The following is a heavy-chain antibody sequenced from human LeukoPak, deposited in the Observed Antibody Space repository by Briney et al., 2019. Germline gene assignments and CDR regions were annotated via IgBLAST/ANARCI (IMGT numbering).Heavy chain of an antibody. Sequence: PGASLRLSCAASGFTFSGYVMSWVRRAPGKGLDWVSAISGSGGSTYYADSVKGRFTSSRDNSKNTLYLQMNSLRAEATSVSYCAKGTSDHVPPHYWGHGTLVTVPS. V-gene: IGHV3-23*01. CDR1: GFTFSGYV. J-gene: IGHJ4*01. D-gene: IGHD1-14*01. CDR3: AKGTSDHVPPHY. CDR2: ISGSGGST.